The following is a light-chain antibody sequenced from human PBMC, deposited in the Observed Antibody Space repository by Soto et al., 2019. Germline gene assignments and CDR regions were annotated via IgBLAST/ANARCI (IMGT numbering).Light chain of an antibody. CDR3: QQTNSFPYT. V-gene: IGKV1-12*01. CDR2: AAS. Sequence: DIKMTQSPSSVSASVGDRVTITCRASQGISRLLAWYQQKSGKATKFLIYAASSLQSGVLSRFIGSGSGTDFNLTINSLQPEDFATYSCQQTNSFPYTFGQGTKVEIK. J-gene: IGKJ2*01. CDR1: QGISRL.